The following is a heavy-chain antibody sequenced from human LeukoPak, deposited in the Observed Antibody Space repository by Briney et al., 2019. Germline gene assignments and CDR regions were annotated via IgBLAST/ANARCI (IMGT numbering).Heavy chain of an antibody. CDR1: GFTFSSYW. CDR2: ISTDGTYT. D-gene: IGHD2-21*02. Sequence: GGSLRLSCAASGFTFSSYWMHWVRHAPGKGLVWVSRISTDGTYTEYADSVKGRFTISRDNAKDTLYLQVNSLRAEDTAVYYCAITVDCRATTDCYSYFHHWGQGTLVTVSS. J-gene: IGHJ1*01. V-gene: IGHV3-74*03. CDR3: AITVDCRATTDCYSYFHH.